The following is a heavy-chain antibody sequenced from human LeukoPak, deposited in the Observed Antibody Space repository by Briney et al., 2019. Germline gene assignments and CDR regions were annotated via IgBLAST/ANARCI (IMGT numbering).Heavy chain of an antibody. V-gene: IGHV1-69*01. CDR2: VIPIFGTA. CDR3: ASPFSSSWYPLDY. CDR1: GGTFSSYA. J-gene: IGHJ4*02. D-gene: IGHD6-13*01. Sequence: ASVKVSCKASGGTFSSYAINWVRQAPGQGLEWMGGVIPIFGTANYAQKFQGRVTITADESTSTAYMELSSLRSEDTAVYYCASPFSSSWYPLDYWGQGTLVTVSS.